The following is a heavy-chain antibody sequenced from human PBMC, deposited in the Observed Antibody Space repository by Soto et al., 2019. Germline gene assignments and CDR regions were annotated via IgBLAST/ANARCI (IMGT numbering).Heavy chain of an antibody. CDR1: SYTFTTHW. D-gene: IGHD3-10*01. J-gene: IGHJ5*02. CDR3: ATRNLSSPEFSP. CDR2: IYPGDSRT. V-gene: IGHV5-51*01. Sequence: PGESLKISCKSSSYTFTTHWIGWVRQVPGQGLEWVGVIYPGDSRTRYRPPFQGQVTISADKSISTAYLQWSSLKASDTAIYYCATRNLSSPEFSPWGQGTLVTVSS.